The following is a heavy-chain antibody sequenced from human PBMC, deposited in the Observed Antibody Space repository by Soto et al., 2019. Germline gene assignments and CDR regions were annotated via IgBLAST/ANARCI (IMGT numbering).Heavy chain of an antibody. CDR1: GGYICSGGYY. D-gene: IGHD4-17*01. J-gene: IGHJ6*02. CDR3: ARDGGLYGDYYSGLDV. Sequence: PSETLSLTCTVSGGYICSGGYYWSCIRQHPGKGLEWIGYIYYSGSTYYNPSLKSRVTILVDTSKNQFSLKLSSVTAADTAVYYCARDGGLYGDYYSGLDVWGQGTTVTVSS. V-gene: IGHV4-31*03. CDR2: IYYSGST.